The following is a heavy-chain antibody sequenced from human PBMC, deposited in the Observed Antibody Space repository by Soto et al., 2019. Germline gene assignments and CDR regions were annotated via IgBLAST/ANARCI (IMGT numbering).Heavy chain of an antibody. CDR3: AHRGYITMIRGDAFDI. V-gene: IGHV2-5*02. J-gene: IGHJ3*02. Sequence: QITLKESGPTLVKPTQTLTLTCTFSGFSLSTSGVGVGWIRQPPGKALEWLALIYWDDDKRYSPSLKSRLTITKDTSKNQVVLTMTNMDPVVTATYYCAHRGYITMIRGDAFDIWGQGTMVTVSS. D-gene: IGHD3-22*01. CDR2: IYWDDDK. CDR1: GFSLSTSGVG.